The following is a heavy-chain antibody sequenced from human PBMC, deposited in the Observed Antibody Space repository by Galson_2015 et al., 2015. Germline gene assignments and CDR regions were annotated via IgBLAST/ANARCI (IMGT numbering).Heavy chain of an antibody. J-gene: IGHJ2*01. CDR2: ISSSSSYI. D-gene: IGHD5-24*01. V-gene: IGHV3-21*04. CDR3: ARVGAPVEMATIFYWYFDL. Sequence: LRLSCAASGFTFSSYSMNWVRQAPGKGLEWVSSISSSSSYIYYADSVKGRFTISRDNSKNTLYLQMNSLRAEDTAVYYCARVGAPVEMATIFYWYFDLWGRGTLVTVSS. CDR1: GFTFSSYS.